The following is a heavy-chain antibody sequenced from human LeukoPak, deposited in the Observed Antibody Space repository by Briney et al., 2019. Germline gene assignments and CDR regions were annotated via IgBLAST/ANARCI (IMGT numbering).Heavy chain of an antibody. CDR3: ARDAIDGGYYMDV. D-gene: IGHD2-15*01. Sequence: SETLSLTCTVSGGSITSHYWSWIRQPPGKGLEWIGYMYYSGFSNYNPSLKSRVTTSIDTSKNQFSLKLSSVTAADTAVYYCARDAIDGGYYMDVWGRGTTVTVSS. V-gene: IGHV4-59*11. CDR2: MYYSGFS. CDR1: GGSITSHY. J-gene: IGHJ6*03.